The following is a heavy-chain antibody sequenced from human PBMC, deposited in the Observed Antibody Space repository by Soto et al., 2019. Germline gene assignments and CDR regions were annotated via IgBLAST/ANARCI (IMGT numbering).Heavy chain of an antibody. CDR2: ISAYNGNT. Sequence: QVQLVQYGAEVKKPGASVKVSCKASGYTFTSYGISWVRQAPGQGLEWIGWISAYNGNTKYAQTLQGRVTMTTDTSTSTSYMQLRSLRSDGTAFYYCAREPNYFDYWGQGTLVTVSS. J-gene: IGHJ4*02. CDR3: AREPNYFDY. CDR1: GYTFTSYG. V-gene: IGHV1-18*01.